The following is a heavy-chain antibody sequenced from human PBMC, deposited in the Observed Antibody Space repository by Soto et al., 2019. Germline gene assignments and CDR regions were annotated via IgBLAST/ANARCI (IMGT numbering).Heavy chain of an antibody. CDR2: ISFDGSNK. J-gene: IGHJ6*03. D-gene: IGHD2-2*01. Sequence: HPGGSLRLSCAASGFTFSNYGMHWVRQAPGKGLEWVALISFDGSNKYYADSVKDRFTISRDNSKSILYMQMNSLRAEDTAVYYCARGRVPIVVVPAAGYMDVWGKGTTVTVSS. CDR1: GFTFSNYG. CDR3: ARGRVPIVVVPAAGYMDV. V-gene: IGHV3-30*03.